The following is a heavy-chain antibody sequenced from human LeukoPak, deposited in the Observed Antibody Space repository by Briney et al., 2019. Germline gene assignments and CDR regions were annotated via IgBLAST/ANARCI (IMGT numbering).Heavy chain of an antibody. V-gene: IGHV1-2*02. Sequence: ASVKVSCKASGYTFTGYYMHWVRQAPGRGLEWMGWINPNSGGTNYAQKFQGRVTMTRDTSISTAYMELSRLRSDDTAVYYCARSNYYGSGRYWYFDLWGRGTLVTVSS. J-gene: IGHJ2*01. CDR3: ARSNYYGSGRYWYFDL. D-gene: IGHD3-10*01. CDR2: INPNSGGT. CDR1: GYTFTGYY.